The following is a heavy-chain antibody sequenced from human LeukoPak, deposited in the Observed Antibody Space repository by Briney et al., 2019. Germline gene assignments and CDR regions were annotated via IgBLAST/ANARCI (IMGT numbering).Heavy chain of an antibody. CDR2: ISVYGNSI. CDR3: ARVTGIVGANDY. J-gene: IGHJ4*02. V-gene: IGHV3-23*01. CDR1: GFTFASSS. D-gene: IGHD1-26*01. Sequence: GGSLRLSCAASGFTFASSSMSWVRRAPGKGLEWVSAISVYGNSIYYADSVKGRFTISRDNAKNSLYLQMNSLRAEDKAVYYCARVTGIVGANDYWGQGTLVTVSS.